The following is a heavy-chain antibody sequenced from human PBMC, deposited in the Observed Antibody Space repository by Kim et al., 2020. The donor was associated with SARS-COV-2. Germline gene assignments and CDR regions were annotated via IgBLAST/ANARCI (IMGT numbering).Heavy chain of an antibody. CDR3: ARTRITMIVVVTHFDY. CDR1: GGSISSGGYY. J-gene: IGHJ4*02. Sequence: SETLSLTCTVSGGSISSGGYYWSWIRQHPGKGLEWIGYLYYSGSTYYNPSLKSRVTISVDTSKNQFSLKLSSVTAADTAVYCYARTRITMIVVVTHFDYWGQGTLVTVSS. D-gene: IGHD3-22*01. CDR2: LYYSGST. V-gene: IGHV4-31*03.